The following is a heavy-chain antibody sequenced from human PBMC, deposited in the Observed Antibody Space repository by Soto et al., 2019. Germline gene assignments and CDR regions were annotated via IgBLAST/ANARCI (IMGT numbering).Heavy chain of an antibody. CDR3: ARVAFGPIDP. Sequence: SETLSLTCTVSNYSISSGYYWRWIRQSPGEGLEWIVSMYHSGTTYYNPSLKSRVTISIDTSKNQFSLKLTSVTSADTAVYFCARVAFGPIDPWGEGTLVTVSS. V-gene: IGHV4-38-2*02. J-gene: IGHJ5*02. D-gene: IGHD3-16*01. CDR1: NYSISSGYY. CDR2: MYHSGTT.